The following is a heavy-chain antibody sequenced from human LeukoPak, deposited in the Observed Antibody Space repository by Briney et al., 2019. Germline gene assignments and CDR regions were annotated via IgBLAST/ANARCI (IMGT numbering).Heavy chain of an antibody. V-gene: IGHV3-23*01. D-gene: IGHD4-17*01. CDR1: GFTFSSYA. CDR3: AKHKEKYGDSCLDDY. CDR2: ISDGGFTT. J-gene: IGHJ4*02. Sequence: GGSLRLSCAASGFTFSSYAMSWVRQAPGKGLEWVSGISDGGFTTSYTDSVKGRFTVSRDNSKNSLYLQMNSLRAEDTDVYYCAKHKEKYGDSCLDDYWGQGTLVTVSS.